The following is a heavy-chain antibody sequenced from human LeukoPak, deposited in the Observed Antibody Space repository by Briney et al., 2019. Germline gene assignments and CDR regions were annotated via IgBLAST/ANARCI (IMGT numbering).Heavy chain of an antibody. J-gene: IGHJ4*02. Sequence: PRGSLRLSCAASGFTFSNYEMHWVRQAPGKGLEWVSYISSSGSDIYYADSVKGRFTISRDNAKNSPYLHMNSLRAEDTAVYYCARDYGGSSPFDYWGQGTLVTVSS. CDR3: ARDYGGSSPFDY. CDR2: ISSSGSDI. V-gene: IGHV3-48*03. D-gene: IGHD4-23*01. CDR1: GFTFSNYE.